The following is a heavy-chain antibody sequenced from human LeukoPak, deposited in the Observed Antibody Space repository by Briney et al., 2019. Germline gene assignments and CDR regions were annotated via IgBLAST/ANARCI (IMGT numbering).Heavy chain of an antibody. D-gene: IGHD3-22*01. V-gene: IGHV1-46*01. CDR3: ARAAGRYYYDSSGYYYNWFDP. CDR2: INPSGGST. J-gene: IGHJ5*02. CDR1: GYTFSNYA. Sequence: ASVKVSCKASGYTFSNYAISWVRQAPGQGLEWMGIINPSGGSTSYAQKFQGRVTMTRDMSTSTVYMELSSLRSEDTAVYYCARAAGRYYYDSSGYYYNWFDPWGQGTLVTVSS.